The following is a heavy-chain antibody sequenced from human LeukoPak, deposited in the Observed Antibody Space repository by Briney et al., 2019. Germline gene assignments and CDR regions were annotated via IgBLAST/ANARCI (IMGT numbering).Heavy chain of an antibody. CDR1: GGSISSSSYY. D-gene: IGHD6-19*01. Sequence: SETLSLTCTVSGGSISSSSYYWGWIRQPPGKGLEWIGSIYYSGSTYYNPSLKSRVTISVDTSKNQFSLKLSSVTAADTAVYYCARHRRGGWSYYYYGMDVWGQGTTVTVSS. CDR3: ARHRRGGWSYYYYGMDV. CDR2: IYYSGST. V-gene: IGHV4-39*01. J-gene: IGHJ6*02.